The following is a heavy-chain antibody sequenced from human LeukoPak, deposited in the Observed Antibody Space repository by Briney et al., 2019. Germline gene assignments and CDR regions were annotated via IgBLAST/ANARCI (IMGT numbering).Heavy chain of an antibody. CDR2: VNHSGST. J-gene: IGHJ6*03. D-gene: IGHD5-12*01. CDR1: GGSFSGYY. Sequence: SETLSLTCAVYGGSFSGYYWSWIGQPPRKGLEWIGEVNHSGSTNYNPSLKSRVTISVDTSKNQFSLKLSSVTAADTAVYYCARASGYGFYYYYYMDVWGKGTKVTVSS. CDR3: ARASGYGFYYYYYMDV. V-gene: IGHV4-34*01.